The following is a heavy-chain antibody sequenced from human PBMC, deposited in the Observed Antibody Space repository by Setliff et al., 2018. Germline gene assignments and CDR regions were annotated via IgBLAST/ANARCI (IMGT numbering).Heavy chain of an antibody. CDR1: GGSISSYY. V-gene: IGHV4-59*04. D-gene: IGHD3-10*01. J-gene: IGHJ4*02. CDR3: ARSLGSGSYYNSRPFYSDY. Sequence: PSETLSLTCTVSGGSISSYYWSWIRQPPGKGLEWIGYIYYSGDTSYNPSLKSRVTMSVDMSRNQFSLKLSSVTAADTAVYFCARSLGSGSYYNSRPFYSDYWGQGTLVTVSS. CDR2: IYYSGDT.